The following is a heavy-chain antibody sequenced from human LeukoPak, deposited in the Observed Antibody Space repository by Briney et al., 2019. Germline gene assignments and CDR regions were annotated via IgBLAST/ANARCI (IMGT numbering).Heavy chain of an antibody. J-gene: IGHJ4*02. CDR1: GFTFSNYW. D-gene: IGHD1-14*01. CDR3: ARVTGGRYFDY. Sequence: PGGSLRLSCAASGFTFSNYWMHWVRRAPGKGLVWVSRISSDGSSTSYAGSVKGRFTISRDNAENTLFLQMNSLRVEDTAVYYCARVTGGRYFDYWGQGTLVTVPS. CDR2: ISSDGSST. V-gene: IGHV3-74*01.